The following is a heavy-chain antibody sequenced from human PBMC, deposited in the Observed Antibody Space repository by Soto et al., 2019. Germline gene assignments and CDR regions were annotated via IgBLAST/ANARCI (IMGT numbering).Heavy chain of an antibody. V-gene: IGHV1-69*01. Sequence: QVQLVQSGAEVKKPGSSVKVSCKASGSTLSNYALSWVRQAPGQGLEWVGGIIPIFGTSNYAQKFQGRLTVTADESTSTAYMELSSLTSEDTAVYYCARGVRTGFYGMDVWGQGTTVTVSS. J-gene: IGHJ6*02. CDR1: GSTLSNYA. CDR2: IIPIFGTS. D-gene: IGHD3-10*01. CDR3: ARGVRTGFYGMDV.